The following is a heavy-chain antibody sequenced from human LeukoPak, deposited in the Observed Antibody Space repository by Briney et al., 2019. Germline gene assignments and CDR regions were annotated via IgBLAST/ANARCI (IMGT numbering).Heavy chain of an antibody. J-gene: IGHJ4*02. CDR1: GFTFSSYG. CDR3: AKGVYYDYVWGSYSV. V-gene: IGHV3-23*01. CDR2: ISGSGGST. D-gene: IGHD3-16*01. Sequence: GGSLRLSCAASGFTFSSYGMSWVRQAPGKGLEWVSAISGSGGSTYYADSVKGRFTISRDNSKDTLYLQMNSLRAEDTAVYYCAKGVYYDYVWGSYSVWGQGTLVTVSS.